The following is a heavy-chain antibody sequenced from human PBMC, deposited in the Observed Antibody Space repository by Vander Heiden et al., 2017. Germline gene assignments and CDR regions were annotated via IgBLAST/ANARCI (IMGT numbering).Heavy chain of an antibody. CDR2: ISSSSSTI. V-gene: IGHV3-48*02. CDR3: ARGPIWGFGELLVDY. Sequence: EVQLVEPGGGLVQPGGSLRLSCAASGFTFSSHSMNWVRQAPGKGLEWVSYISSSSSTIYYADSVKGRFTISRDNAKNSLYLQMNSLRDEDTAVYYCARGPIWGFGELLVDYWGQGTLVTVSS. CDR1: GFTFSSHS. D-gene: IGHD3-10*01. J-gene: IGHJ4*02.